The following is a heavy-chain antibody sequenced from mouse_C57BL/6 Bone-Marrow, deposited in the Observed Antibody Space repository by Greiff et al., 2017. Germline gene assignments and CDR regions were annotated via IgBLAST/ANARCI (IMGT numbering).Heavy chain of an antibody. J-gene: IGHJ3*01. CDR2: IYPGDGDT. CDR1: GYAFSSSW. V-gene: IGHV1-82*01. Sequence: QVQLQQSGPELVKPGASVKISCKASGYAFSSSWMNWVKQRPGKGLEWIGRIYPGDGDTNYNGKFKGKATLTADKSSSTAYMQLSSLTSEDSAVYFCAREELLRAFAYWGQGTLVTVSA. D-gene: IGHD1-1*01. CDR3: AREELLRAFAY.